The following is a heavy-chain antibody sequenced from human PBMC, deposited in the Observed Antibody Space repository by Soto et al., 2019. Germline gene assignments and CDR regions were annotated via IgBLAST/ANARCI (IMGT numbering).Heavy chain of an antibody. CDR2: IKQDGSEK. Sequence: GGSLRLSCAASGFTFGSYWMSWVRQAPGKGLEWVANIKQDGSEKYYVDSVKGRFTISRDNKNSLYLQMNSLRAEDTAVYYCARGRYCSGGSCDYFDYWGQGT. CDR1: GFTFGSYW. V-gene: IGHV3-7*01. CDR3: ARGRYCSGGSCDYFDY. J-gene: IGHJ4*02. D-gene: IGHD2-15*01.